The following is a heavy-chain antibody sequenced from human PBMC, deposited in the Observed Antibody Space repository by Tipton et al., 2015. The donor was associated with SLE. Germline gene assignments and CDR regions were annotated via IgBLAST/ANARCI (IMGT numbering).Heavy chain of an antibody. CDR2: ISASGST. J-gene: IGHJ4*02. V-gene: IGHV4-61*02. CDR1: GGSISSGSYY. Sequence: TLSLTCTVSGGSISSGSYYWSWIRQPAGKRLEWIGRISASGSTTYNPSLGSRVTISVDTSKNQFSLKLSSVAAADTAVYFCTRDEPAPPQVWGQGTLVTVSS. CDR3: TRDEPAPPQV.